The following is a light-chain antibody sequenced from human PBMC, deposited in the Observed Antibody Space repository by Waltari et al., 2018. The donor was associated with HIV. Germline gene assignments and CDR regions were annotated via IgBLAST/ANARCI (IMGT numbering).Light chain of an antibody. CDR1: GSDIGGFDY. Sequence: QSALTQPPSASGSLGQSVTISCTGTGSDIGGFDYVSWFQQHPGKVPKLIVNGVTQRPSGVPDRFAGSKSGNTARLTVSGIEADDEADYYGSSYESINNHVVFGGGTSLTVL. J-gene: IGLJ2*01. CDR2: GVT. V-gene: IGLV2-8*01. CDR3: SSYESINNHVV.